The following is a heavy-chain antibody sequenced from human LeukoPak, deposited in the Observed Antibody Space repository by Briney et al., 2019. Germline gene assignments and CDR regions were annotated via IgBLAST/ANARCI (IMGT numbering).Heavy chain of an antibody. CDR2: ISDSGGST. V-gene: IGHV3-23*01. Sequence: GGSLRLSCAASGFTFSSYGMYWVRQAPGKGLEWVSAISDSGGSTYYADSVKGRFTISRDNSKNTLYLQMNSLRAEDTAVYYCAKSDDSSGQYYFDYWGQGTLVTVSS. J-gene: IGHJ4*02. CDR1: GFTFSSYG. D-gene: IGHD3-22*01. CDR3: AKSDDSSGQYYFDY.